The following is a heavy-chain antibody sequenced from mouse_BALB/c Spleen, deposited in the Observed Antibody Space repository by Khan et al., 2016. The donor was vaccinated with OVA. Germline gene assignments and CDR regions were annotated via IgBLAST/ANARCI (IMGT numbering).Heavy chain of an antibody. CDR3: TRDRIDY. CDR2: INPTSGYT. CDR1: GYTFTPYW. Sequence: QVQLKESGAELAKPGASVKMSCKASGYTFTPYWMHWVKQRPGQGLEWIGYINPTSGYTDYNDKFKDWATLSADKSSSTAYMQLNSLTSEDSAVYYCTRDRIDYWGQGTTLTVSS. J-gene: IGHJ2*01. V-gene: IGHV1-7*01.